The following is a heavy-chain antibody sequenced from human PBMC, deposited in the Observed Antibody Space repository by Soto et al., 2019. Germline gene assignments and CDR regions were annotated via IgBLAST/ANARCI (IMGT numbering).Heavy chain of an antibody. CDR2: ISSNGGST. CDR3: ARARHFYYDFWSGYEHDAFDI. CDR1: GFTFSSYA. V-gene: IGHV3-64*01. Sequence: GGSLRLSCAASGFTFSSYAMHWVRQAPGKGLEYVSAISSNGGSTYYANSVKGRFTISRDNSKNTLYLQMGSLRAEDMAVYYCARARHFYYDFWSGYEHDAFDIWGQGTMVTVSS. D-gene: IGHD3-3*01. J-gene: IGHJ3*02.